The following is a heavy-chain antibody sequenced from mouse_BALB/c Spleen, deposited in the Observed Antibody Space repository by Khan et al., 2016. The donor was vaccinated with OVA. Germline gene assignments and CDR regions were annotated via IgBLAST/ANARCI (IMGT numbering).Heavy chain of an antibody. CDR3: ARDGHYVMDY. CDR1: GYSITSDYA. V-gene: IGHV3-2*02. Sequence: EVQLQESGPGLVKPSQSLSLTCTVTGYSITSDYAWNWIRQFPGNKLEWMGYISYSGSTSYNPSLKSRISITRDTSKNQFFLQLNSVTTEDTATYYCARDGHYVMDYWGQGTSVTVSS. J-gene: IGHJ4*01. CDR2: ISYSGST. D-gene: IGHD2-3*01.